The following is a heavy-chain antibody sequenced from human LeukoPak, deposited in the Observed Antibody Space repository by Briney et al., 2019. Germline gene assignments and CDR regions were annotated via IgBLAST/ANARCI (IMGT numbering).Heavy chain of an antibody. CDR2: ISASNGNT. Sequence: ASVKVSCKASGYSFSIFGINWVRQAPGQGLEWMGWISASNGNTKYVQKLQGRVTMTTDTSTGTAYMELRSLTSDDTAVYYCARAGATVTTHYDYWGQGTVVTVSS. D-gene: IGHD4-17*01. V-gene: IGHV1-18*01. CDR3: ARAGATVTTHYDY. J-gene: IGHJ4*02. CDR1: GYSFSIFG.